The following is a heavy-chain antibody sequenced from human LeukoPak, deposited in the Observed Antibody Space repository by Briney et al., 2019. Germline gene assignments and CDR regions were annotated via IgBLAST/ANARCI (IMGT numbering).Heavy chain of an antibody. CDR2: ISYSGST. CDR1: GGSISTYY. CDR3: ARHSKYYYDSSGSYVGYFQH. V-gene: IGHV4-59*08. D-gene: IGHD3-22*01. J-gene: IGHJ1*01. Sequence: SETLSLTCTVSGGSISTYYWSWIRQPPGKGLEWIGYISYSGSTNYNPSLKSRVTISLDTSKNQFALKLSSVTAADTAVYYCARHSKYYYDSSGSYVGYFQHWGQGTLVTVSS.